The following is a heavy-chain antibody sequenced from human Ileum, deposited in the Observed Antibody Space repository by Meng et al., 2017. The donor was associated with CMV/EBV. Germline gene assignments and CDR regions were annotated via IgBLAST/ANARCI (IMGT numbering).Heavy chain of an antibody. D-gene: IGHD3-22*01. CDR3: VRASITMIDY. CDR2: ITYSGTT. V-gene: IGHV4-39*06. CDR1: GDSISSGDYF. Sequence: RLQLQEPGPGLVKPSETLSLTGTVSGDSISSGDYFWGWIRQPPKGLEWVASITYSGTTYYNPSLKSRVTMSVDTSKNQFSLKLNSVTAADTAVYYCVRASITMIDYWGQGTLVTVSS. J-gene: IGHJ4*02.